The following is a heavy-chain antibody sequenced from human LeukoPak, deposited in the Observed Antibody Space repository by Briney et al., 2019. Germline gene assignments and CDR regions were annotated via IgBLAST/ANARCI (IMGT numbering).Heavy chain of an antibody. V-gene: IGHV5-51*01. D-gene: IGHD3-9*01. CDR1: XYSFTSYW. J-gene: IGHJ4*02. CDR3: ARQYDLLAGPYYFDF. CDR2: VFPGDSDT. Sequence: GEXLEIXGEGSXYSFTSYWIAWARQLPGKXXXXMGXVFPGDSDTQYSPSFQGQFTVSADKSVSTAYLHLNNLKASDTAIYYYARQYDLLAGPYYFDFWGQGTLVTVSS.